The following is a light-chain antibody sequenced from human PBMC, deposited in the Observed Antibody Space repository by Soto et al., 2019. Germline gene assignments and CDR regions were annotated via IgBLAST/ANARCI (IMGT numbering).Light chain of an antibody. J-gene: IGLJ1*01. V-gene: IGLV3-21*02. CDR1: NIESKS. CDR2: VDS. CDR3: QVWDTISDHYV. Sequence: SYELTQPPSVSVAPGQTARITCGGNNIESKSVHWYQQRPGQAPVLVIYVDSDRPSGIPDRFSASTSGNTAALTISRVEAVDEADDYCQVWDTISDHYVFGSGTKLTVL.